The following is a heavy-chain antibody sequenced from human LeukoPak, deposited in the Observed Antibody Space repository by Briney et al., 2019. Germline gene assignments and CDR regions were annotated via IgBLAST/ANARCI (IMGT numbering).Heavy chain of an antibody. CDR2: IIPIFGTA. CDR1: GGTFSSYA. Sequence: ASVKVSCKASGGTFSSYAISWVRQAPGQGLEWMGGIIPIFGTANYAQKFQGRVTITADESTSTAYMELSSLRSEDTAVYYCARDQGDITFGAVPNPRFDYWGQGTLVTVSS. J-gene: IGHJ4*02. D-gene: IGHD3-16*01. CDR3: ARDQGDITFGAVPNPRFDY. V-gene: IGHV1-69*13.